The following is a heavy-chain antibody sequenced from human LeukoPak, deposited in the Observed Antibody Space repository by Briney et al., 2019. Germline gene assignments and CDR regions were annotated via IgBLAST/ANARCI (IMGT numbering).Heavy chain of an antibody. Sequence: SETLSLTCSVSGDSVSNNNYYWGWIRQPPGKGLEWIGSIYYSGSTYYNPSLKSRVTISVDTSKNQFSLKLSSVTAADTAVYYCARTRPYSGSYWLQYYFDYWGQGTLVTVSS. CDR1: GDSVSNNNYY. V-gene: IGHV4-39*01. J-gene: IGHJ4*02. CDR3: ARTRPYSGSYWLQYYFDY. D-gene: IGHD1-26*01. CDR2: IYYSGST.